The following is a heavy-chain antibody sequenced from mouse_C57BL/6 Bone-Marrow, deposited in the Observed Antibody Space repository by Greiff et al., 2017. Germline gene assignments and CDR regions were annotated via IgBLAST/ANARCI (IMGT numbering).Heavy chain of an antibody. V-gene: IGHV1-42*01. Sequence: EVQRVESGPELVKPGASVKISCKASGYSFTGYYMNWVKQSPEKSLEWIGEINPSTGGTTYNQKFKAKATLTVDKSSSTAYMQLKSLTSEDSAVYYCARGPGSRLEDYYAMDYWGQGTSVTVSS. D-gene: IGHD3-2*02. J-gene: IGHJ4*01. CDR1: GYSFTGYY. CDR2: INPSTGGT. CDR3: ARGPGSRLEDYYAMDY.